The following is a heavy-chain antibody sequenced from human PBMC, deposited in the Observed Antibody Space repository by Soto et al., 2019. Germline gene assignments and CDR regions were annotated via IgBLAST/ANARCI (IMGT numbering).Heavy chain of an antibody. CDR2: IRSQVFGGTS. CDR1: GFTFSDYS. CDR3: CRAGNWNKEIWYFDL. J-gene: IGHJ2*01. V-gene: IGHV3-49*03. Sequence: EVQLVEAGGGLAQPGRSLRLSCTASGFTFSDYSLTWFRQAPGKGLEWVGLIRSQVFGGTSEVAASVRGRFTISRDDFRGIAYLEINSLTVDDTAAYFCCRAGNWNKEIWYFDLWGRGSQVCVSS. D-gene: IGHD1-1*01.